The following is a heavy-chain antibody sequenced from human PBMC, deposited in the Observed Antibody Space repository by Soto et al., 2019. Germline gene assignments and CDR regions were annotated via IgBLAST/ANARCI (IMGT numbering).Heavy chain of an antibody. V-gene: IGHV1-8*01. CDR2: MNPNSGNA. J-gene: IGHJ4*02. D-gene: IGHD4-17*01. Sequence: ASVKVSCKASGYTFTSYDINWVRQATGQGLEWMGWMNPNSGNAGYAQKFQGRVTMTRDTSISTAYMELSSLRSEDTAVFYCARARAGDFLDYWAQGTLVTVSS. CDR1: GYTFTSYD. CDR3: ARARAGDFLDY.